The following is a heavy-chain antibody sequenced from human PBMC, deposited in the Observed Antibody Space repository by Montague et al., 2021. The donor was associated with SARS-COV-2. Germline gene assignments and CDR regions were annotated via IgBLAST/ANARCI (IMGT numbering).Heavy chain of an antibody. Sequence: SETLSLTCTVSGGSISSSSYYWGWIRQPPGKGLEWIGSIYYSGSTYYNPSLKSRVTISVDTSKNQFSLKLSSVTAADTAVYYCARHSHLQISIFGVVWEGYCFDPWGQGTLVTVSS. V-gene: IGHV4-39*01. CDR1: GGSISSSSYY. D-gene: IGHD3-3*01. CDR3: ARHSHLQISIFGVVWEGYCFDP. J-gene: IGHJ5*02. CDR2: IYYSGST.